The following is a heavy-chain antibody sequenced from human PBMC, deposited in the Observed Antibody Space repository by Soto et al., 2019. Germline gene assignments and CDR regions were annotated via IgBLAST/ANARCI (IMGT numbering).Heavy chain of an antibody. V-gene: IGHV3-21*01. CDR1: VFTFSTYS. Sequence: GVLRLSCAASVFTFSTYSMNWVRQAPGNGLEWVSSISSSSSYIYYADSVKGRFTISRDNAKNSLYLQMNSLRAEDTAVYYCARELSGVAGYYWGQGTLVTVSS. CDR3: ARELSGVAGYY. CDR2: ISSSSSYI. J-gene: IGHJ4*02. D-gene: IGHD6-19*01.